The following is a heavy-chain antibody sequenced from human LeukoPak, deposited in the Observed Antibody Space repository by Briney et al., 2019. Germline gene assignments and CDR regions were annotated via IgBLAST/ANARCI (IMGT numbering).Heavy chain of an antibody. J-gene: IGHJ4*02. D-gene: IGHD2-2*01. CDR2: ISGSGGST. CDR1: GFTFSSYA. CDR3: AKDDGDIVVVPAATFDY. V-gene: IGHV3-23*01. Sequence: PGGSLRLSCAASGFTFSSYAMSWVRQAPGKGLEWVSAISGSGGSTYYADSVKGRFTISRDNSKNTLYLQMNSLRAEDTAVCYCAKDDGDIVVVPAATFDYWGQGTLVTVSS.